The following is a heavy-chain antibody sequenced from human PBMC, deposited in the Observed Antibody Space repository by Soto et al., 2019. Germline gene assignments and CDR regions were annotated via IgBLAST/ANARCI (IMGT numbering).Heavy chain of an antibody. V-gene: IGHV3-30*18. J-gene: IGHJ4*02. D-gene: IGHD3-9*01. CDR2: ISYDGSNK. Sequence: QVQLVESGGGVVQPGRSLRLSCAASGLTFSSYGMHWVRQAPGKGLEWVAVISYDGSNKYYADGVKGRFTISRDNSKNRLYLQMNSLRAEDTAVYDCGKGHYDILTGRHDYWGQGTLVTVSS. CDR3: GKGHYDILTGRHDY. CDR1: GLTFSSYG.